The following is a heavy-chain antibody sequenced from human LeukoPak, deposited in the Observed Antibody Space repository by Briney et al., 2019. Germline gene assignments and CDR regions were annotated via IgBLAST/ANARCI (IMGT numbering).Heavy chain of an antibody. CDR3: ARVGGDY. CDR2: INHSGST. D-gene: IGHD3-10*01. Sequence: KPSETLSLTCAVYGGSFSGYYWSWIRQPPGKGLEWIGEINHSGSTNYNPSLKSRVTMSVDTSKNQFSLKLSSVTAADTAVYYCARVGGDYWGQGTLVTVSS. CDR1: GGSFSGYY. V-gene: IGHV4-34*01. J-gene: IGHJ4*02.